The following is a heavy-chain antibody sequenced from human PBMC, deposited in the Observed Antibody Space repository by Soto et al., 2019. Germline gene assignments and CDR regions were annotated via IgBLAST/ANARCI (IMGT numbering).Heavy chain of an antibody. CDR2: ISSSGSSI. CDR1: GLTFSDCY. Sequence: QVQLVESGGGLVKPGGSLRLSCAASGLTFSDCYMNWIRQAPGKGLEWVSYISSSGSSINYAGSVKGRFTISRDNGKNSLYLQMNSLRAEDAAMYYCARVRFGEWGYAMDVWGQGPTVTVSS. V-gene: IGHV3-11*01. D-gene: IGHD3-10*01. CDR3: ARVRFGEWGYAMDV. J-gene: IGHJ6*02.